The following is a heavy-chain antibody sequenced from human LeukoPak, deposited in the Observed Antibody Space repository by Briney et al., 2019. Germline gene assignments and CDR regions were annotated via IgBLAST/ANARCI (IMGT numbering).Heavy chain of an antibody. CDR3: ARDSYSGSYSYFDY. CDR1: GFTFSSYA. J-gene: IGHJ4*02. D-gene: IGHD1-26*01. CDR2: ISYDGSNK. V-gene: IGHV3-30*04. Sequence: GRSLRLSCAASGFTFSSYAMHWVRQAPGKGLEWVAVISYDGSNKYYADSVKGRFTISRDNSKNTLYLQMNSLRAEDTPLYYCARDSYSGSYSYFDYWGQGTLVTVSS.